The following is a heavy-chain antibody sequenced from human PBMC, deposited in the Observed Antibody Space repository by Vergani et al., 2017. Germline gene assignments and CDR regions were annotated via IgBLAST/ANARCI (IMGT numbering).Heavy chain of an antibody. CDR2: INPSGGST. CDR1: GYTFTSYY. V-gene: IGHV1-46*03. CDR3: ARVAHLRPYYDFWRAGDYYYMDV. Sequence: QVQLVQSGAEVKKPGASVKVSCKASGYTFTSYYMHWVRQAPGQGLEWMGIINPSGGSTSYEQKFQGRVTMTRDTSTSTVYMELSSLRSEDTAVYYCARVAHLRPYYDFWRAGDYYYMDVWGKGTTVTVSS. J-gene: IGHJ6*03. D-gene: IGHD3-3*01.